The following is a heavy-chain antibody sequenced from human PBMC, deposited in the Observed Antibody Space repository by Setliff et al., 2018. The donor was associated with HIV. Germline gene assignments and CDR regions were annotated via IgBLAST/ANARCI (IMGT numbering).Heavy chain of an antibody. D-gene: IGHD2-2*03. V-gene: IGHV3-64*04. CDR1: GYTFTDYF. CDR2: ISSNGGST. Sequence: PGGSLRLSCKASGYTFTDYFMHWVRQAPGKGLEYVSAISSNGGSTYYADSVKGRFTISRDNSKNTLYLQMNSLTAEDTAVYYCAKVDSGHCTSASCRDFDYWGQGTLVTVSS. CDR3: AKVDSGHCTSASCRDFDY. J-gene: IGHJ4*02.